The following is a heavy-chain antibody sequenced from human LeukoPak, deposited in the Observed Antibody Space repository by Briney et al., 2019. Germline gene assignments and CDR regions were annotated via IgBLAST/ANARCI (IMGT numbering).Heavy chain of an antibody. V-gene: IGHV4-59*08. Sequence: SETLSLTCSVSGGPINNFYWSWVRQAPGKGLEWIGYIHFSGSTKYNPSLESPVSMSVDTSKNHFSVRLTSVTAADTAVYYCARNVDTDMVNWGQGTLVTVSS. CDR2: IHFSGST. CDR1: GGPINNFY. D-gene: IGHD5-18*01. CDR3: ARNVDTDMVN. J-gene: IGHJ4*02.